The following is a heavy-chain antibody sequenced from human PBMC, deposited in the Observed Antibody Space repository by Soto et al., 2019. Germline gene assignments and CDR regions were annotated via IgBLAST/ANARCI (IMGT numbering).Heavy chain of an antibody. V-gene: IGHV3-64*02. D-gene: IGHD3-22*01. J-gene: IGHJ3*02. CDR2: ISSNGGST. CDR1: GFTFSSYA. Sequence: TAASLRLSCAASGFTFSSYAMHWVRQAPGKGLEYVSAISSNGGSTYYADSVKGRFTISRDNSKNTLYLQMGSLRAEDMAVYYCARGAADDSDAFDIWGQGTMVTVSS. CDR3: ARGAADDSDAFDI.